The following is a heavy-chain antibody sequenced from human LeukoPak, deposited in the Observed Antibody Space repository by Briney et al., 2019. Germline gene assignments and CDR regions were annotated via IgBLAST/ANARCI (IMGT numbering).Heavy chain of an antibody. D-gene: IGHD2-15*01. V-gene: IGHV3-23*01. CDR2: ISGGGGIT. Sequence: GGSLRLSCAASGFTFRTYAMWWVGQAAGRGGEWVSAISGGGGITYYADSVNGRFTISRHNSNNTLFLQINSLRAEDTPVYYCAKDRYCGGGTCYWSYFDYWGQGTLVTVSS. CDR3: AKDRYCGGGTCYWSYFDY. J-gene: IGHJ4*02. CDR1: GFTFRTYA.